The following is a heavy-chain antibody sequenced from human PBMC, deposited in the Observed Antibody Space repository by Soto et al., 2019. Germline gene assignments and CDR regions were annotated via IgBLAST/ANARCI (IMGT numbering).Heavy chain of an antibody. V-gene: IGHV4-59*08. D-gene: IGHD1-1*01. CDR2: IYYSGST. Sequence: TSETLSLTCTVSVGSISSYYWSWIRQPPGKGLEWIGYIYYSGSTNYNPSLKSRVTISVDTSKNQFSLKLSSVTAADTAVYYCARQWGTDAFDIWGQGTMVTVSS. J-gene: IGHJ3*02. CDR3: ARQWGTDAFDI. CDR1: VGSISSYY.